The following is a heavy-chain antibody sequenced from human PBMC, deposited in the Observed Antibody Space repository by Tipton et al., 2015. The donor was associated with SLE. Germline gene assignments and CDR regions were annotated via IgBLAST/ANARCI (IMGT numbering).Heavy chain of an antibody. CDR2: INPTGGFI. V-gene: IGHV1-46*01. D-gene: IGHD2-2*01. CDR3: ARDHCSGASCYVEDWFDP. CDR1: GYTFTNSY. Sequence: QLVQSGAEVKKPGASVKVSCKASGYTFTNSYIHWVRQAPGQGLEWMGVINPTGGFISYAPKFQGRVTMTGDTSTSTLYMELNSLTSEDTAVYYCARDHCSGASCYVEDWFDPWGQGTLVTVSS. J-gene: IGHJ5*02.